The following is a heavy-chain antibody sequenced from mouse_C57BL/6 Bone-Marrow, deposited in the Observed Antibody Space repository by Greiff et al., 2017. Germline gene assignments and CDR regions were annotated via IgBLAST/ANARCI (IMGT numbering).Heavy chain of an antibody. CDR1: GFTFSSYA. D-gene: IGHD2-4*01. J-gene: IGHJ3*01. Sequence: EVKLVESGEGLVKPGGSLKLSCAASGFTFSSYAMSWVRQTPEKRLEWVAYISSGGDYIYYADTVKGRFTISRDNARNTLYLQMSSLKSEDTAMYYCTRDGDYDYPAWFAYWGQGTLVTVSA. CDR3: TRDGDYDYPAWFAY. V-gene: IGHV5-9-1*02. CDR2: ISSGGDYI.